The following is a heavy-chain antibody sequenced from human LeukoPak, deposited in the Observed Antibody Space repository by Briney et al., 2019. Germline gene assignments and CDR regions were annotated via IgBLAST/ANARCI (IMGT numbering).Heavy chain of an antibody. J-gene: IGHJ3*02. Sequence: PSETLSLTCTVSGGSISSYYWGWIRQPPGKGLEWIGYIYYSGSTNYNPSLKSRVTISVDTSKNQFSLKLSSVTAADTAVYYCARSSGSHDAFDIWGQGTMVTVSS. CDR1: GGSISSYY. CDR2: IYYSGST. V-gene: IGHV4-59*01. D-gene: IGHD6-19*01. CDR3: ARSSGSHDAFDI.